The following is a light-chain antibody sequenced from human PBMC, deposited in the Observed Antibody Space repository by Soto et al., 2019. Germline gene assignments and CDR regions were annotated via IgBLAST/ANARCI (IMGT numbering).Light chain of an antibody. CDR1: QSVASGY. V-gene: IGKV3-20*01. Sequence: IVLTQSPGTLSLSPGERATLSCRASQSVASGYLAWYQQKPGQAPRLLIYGASSRATGIPDRFSGSGSGTDFTLTTSRLEPEDFAVYYCQQYGNSLTFGGGTKVDIK. CDR3: QQYGNSLT. CDR2: GAS. J-gene: IGKJ4*01.